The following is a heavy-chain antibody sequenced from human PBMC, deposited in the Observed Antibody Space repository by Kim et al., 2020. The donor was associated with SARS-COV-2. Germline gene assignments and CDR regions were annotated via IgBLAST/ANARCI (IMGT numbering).Heavy chain of an antibody. Sequence: SETLSLTCAVYGGSFSGYYWSWIRQPPGKGLEWIGEINHSGSTNYNPSLKSRVTISVDTSKNQFSLKLSSVTAADTAVYYCARGPGEQQFSGLIDYWGQGTLVTVSS. V-gene: IGHV4-34*01. CDR1: GGSFSGYY. J-gene: IGHJ4*02. CDR2: INHSGST. CDR3: ARGPGEQQFSGLIDY. D-gene: IGHD6-13*01.